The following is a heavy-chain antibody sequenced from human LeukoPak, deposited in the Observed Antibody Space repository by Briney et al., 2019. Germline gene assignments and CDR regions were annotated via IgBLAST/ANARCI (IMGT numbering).Heavy chain of an antibody. D-gene: IGHD5-12*01. Sequence: PGRSLRLSCAASGFTFSSHGMHWVGQAPGKGLEWVAVIWYEGSDKYYADAVKGRFTISTDNPKNTLYLQMNSQRAEDDAVYYRANGYSGTTGSVYWGQGTLVTVSS. CDR2: IWYEGSDK. V-gene: IGHV3-33*06. CDR3: ANGYSGTTGSVY. J-gene: IGHJ4*02. CDR1: GFTFSSHG.